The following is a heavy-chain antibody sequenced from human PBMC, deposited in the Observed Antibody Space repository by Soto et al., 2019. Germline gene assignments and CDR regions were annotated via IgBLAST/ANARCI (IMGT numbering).Heavy chain of an antibody. CDR1: GFTFSNFG. D-gene: IGHD1-1*01. CDR3: ATSFITTIGTTA. V-gene: IGHV3-48*01. Sequence: EVQLVESGGGLVQPGGSLRLSCEASGFTFSNFGINWVRQAPGKGLEWVSHISSSSTTIYYAESVKGRFTISRDNAKNSLSLQMSSLRGEDTAVYYCATSFITTIGTTAWGQGTLVTVS. CDR2: ISSSSTTI. J-gene: IGHJ4*02.